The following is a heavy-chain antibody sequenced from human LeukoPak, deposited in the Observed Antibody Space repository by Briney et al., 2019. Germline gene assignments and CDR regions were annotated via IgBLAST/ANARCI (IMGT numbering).Heavy chain of an antibody. CDR3: ARVLGERTYSSGYDY. CDR2: INPSGGST. Sequence: ASVKVSCKASGYTFTSYYVHWVRQAPGQGLEWMGIINPSGGSTTYAQQFQGRVIMTRDTSTSTVYMELSSLRSEDTAVYYRARVLGERTYSSGYDYWGQGTLVTVSS. V-gene: IGHV1-46*01. CDR1: GYTFTSYY. D-gene: IGHD6-19*01. J-gene: IGHJ4*02.